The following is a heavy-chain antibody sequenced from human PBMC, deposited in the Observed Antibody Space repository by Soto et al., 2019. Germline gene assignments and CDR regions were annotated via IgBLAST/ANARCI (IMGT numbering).Heavy chain of an antibody. D-gene: IGHD2-8*01. J-gene: IGHJ2*01. CDR1: GGSFSGYY. V-gene: IGHV4-34*01. Sequence: QVQLQQWGAGLLKPSETLSLTCAVYGGSFSGYYWSWIRQPPGKGLEWIGEINHSGSTNSNPSLKSRVTISVDTSNNHFSLKLKSVTAADTAMYYCARVRGIVPFWDFDLWGRGTLVTVSS. CDR3: ARVRGIVPFWDFDL. CDR2: INHSGST.